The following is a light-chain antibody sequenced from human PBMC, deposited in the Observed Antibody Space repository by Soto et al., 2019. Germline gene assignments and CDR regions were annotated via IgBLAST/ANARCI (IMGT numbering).Light chain of an antibody. Sequence: EIVLTQSPATLSLSPGERATFSCRASQSVSAGHLAWYQQKPGQAPRLLIYGASSRATGIPDRFSGSGSGTDFTLTISRQEPEDFAVYFCQQYGSSPLTFGGGTKVDI. CDR1: QSVSAGH. V-gene: IGKV3-20*01. CDR3: QQYGSSPLT. J-gene: IGKJ4*01. CDR2: GAS.